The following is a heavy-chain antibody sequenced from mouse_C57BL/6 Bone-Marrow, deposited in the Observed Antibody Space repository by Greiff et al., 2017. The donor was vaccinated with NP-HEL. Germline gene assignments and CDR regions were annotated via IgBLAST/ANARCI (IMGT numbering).Heavy chain of an antibody. J-gene: IGHJ3*01. Sequence: VQLQQPGAELVMPGASVKLSCKASGYTFTSYWMHWVKQRPGQGLEWIGEIDPSDSYTNYNQKFKGKSTLTVDKSSSTAYMQLSSLTSEDAAVYYCARIVDYDEGPGFAYWGQGTLVTVSA. CDR1: GYTFTSYW. D-gene: IGHD2-4*01. CDR3: ARIVDYDEGPGFAY. CDR2: IDPSDSYT. V-gene: IGHV1-69*01.